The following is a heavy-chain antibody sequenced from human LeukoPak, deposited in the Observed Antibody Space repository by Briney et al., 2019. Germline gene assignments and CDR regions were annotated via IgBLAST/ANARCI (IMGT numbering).Heavy chain of an antibody. CDR1: GYTFTSYY. Sequence: ASVKVSCKASGYTFTSYYMHWVRQAPGQGLEWMGIINPSGGSTSYAQKFQGRVTMTRDTSTSTVYMELGSLRSEDTAVYYCARDGGMYYYDSSGYPEYDAFDIWGQGTMVTVSS. D-gene: IGHD3-22*01. V-gene: IGHV1-46*01. CDR3: ARDGGMYYYDSSGYPEYDAFDI. J-gene: IGHJ3*02. CDR2: INPSGGST.